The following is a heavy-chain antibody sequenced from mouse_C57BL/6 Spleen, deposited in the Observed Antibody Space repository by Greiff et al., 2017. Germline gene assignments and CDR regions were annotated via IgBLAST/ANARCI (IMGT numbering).Heavy chain of an antibody. CDR2: IYPGDGDT. J-gene: IGHJ1*03. CDR1: GYAFSSSW. Sequence: VQLQQSGPELVKPGASVKISCKASGYAFSSSWMNWVKQRPGKGLEWIGRIYPGDGDTNYNGKFKGKATLTADKSSSTAYMQLSSLTSEDSAVYLCARSGRRYDFDVWGKGTTVTVSS. V-gene: IGHV1-82*01. CDR3: ARSGRRYDFDV. D-gene: IGHD1-1*01.